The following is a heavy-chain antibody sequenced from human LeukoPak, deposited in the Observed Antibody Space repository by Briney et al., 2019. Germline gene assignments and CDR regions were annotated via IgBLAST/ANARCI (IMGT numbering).Heavy chain of an antibody. V-gene: IGHV3-48*03. CDR1: GFTFSSYE. D-gene: IGHD3-22*01. J-gene: IGHJ3*01. CDR2: ISTSGSTI. Sequence: GGSLRLSCAASGFTFSSYEMNWVRQAPGKGLDWVSYISTSGSTIYYADSVKGRFTISRDNAKNSLYLQMNSLRAEDTAVYYCARDPYYHDNSFGAFDVWGQGTMVTVSS. CDR3: ARDPYYHDNSFGAFDV.